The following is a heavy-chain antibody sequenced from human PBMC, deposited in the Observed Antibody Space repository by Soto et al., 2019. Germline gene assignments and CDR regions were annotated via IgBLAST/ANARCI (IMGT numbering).Heavy chain of an antibody. CDR3: ARDQKPTVTTYGYYYYGMDV. D-gene: IGHD4-17*01. Sequence: GASVKVSCKASGYTFTSYGISWVRQAPGQGLEWMGWISAYNGNTNYAQKLQGRVTMTTDTSTSTAYMELRSLRSDDTAVYYCARDQKPTVTTYGYYYYGMDVWGQGTTVTVSS. CDR2: ISAYNGNT. J-gene: IGHJ6*02. CDR1: GYTFTSYG. V-gene: IGHV1-18*04.